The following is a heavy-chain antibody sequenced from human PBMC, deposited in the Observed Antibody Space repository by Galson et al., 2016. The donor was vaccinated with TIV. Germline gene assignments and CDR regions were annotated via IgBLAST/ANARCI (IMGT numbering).Heavy chain of an antibody. CDR2: IYPGDSDT. CDR3: ASSSIASHTYYYHGIDV. Sequence: QSGAEVKKPGESLKISCKGSGQIFANYWIGWVRQTPGKGLEWMGLIYPGDSDTRYSPSFQGQVTISAVKSLTTAYLQWSSLKAFDTAMYYCASSSIASHTYYYHGIDVWGQGTTVTVSS. J-gene: IGHJ6*02. D-gene: IGHD6-6*01. V-gene: IGHV5-51*01. CDR1: GQIFANYW.